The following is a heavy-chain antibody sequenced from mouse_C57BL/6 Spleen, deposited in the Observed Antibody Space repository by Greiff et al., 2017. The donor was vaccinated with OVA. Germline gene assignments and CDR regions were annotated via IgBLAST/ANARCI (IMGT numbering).Heavy chain of an antibody. CDR3: ARSGYGNYEATDY. D-gene: IGHD2-1*01. Sequence: VQLQQSGAELVRPGPSVKVSCKASGYAFTNYLIEWVKQRPGQGLEWIGVINPGSGGTNYNEKFKGKATLTADKSSSTAYMQLSSLTSEDSAVYFCARSGYGNYEATDYWGQGTSVTVSS. J-gene: IGHJ4*01. V-gene: IGHV1-54*01. CDR1: GYAFTNYL. CDR2: INPGSGGT.